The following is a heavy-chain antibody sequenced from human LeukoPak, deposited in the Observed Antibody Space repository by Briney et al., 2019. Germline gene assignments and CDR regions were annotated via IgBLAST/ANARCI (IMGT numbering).Heavy chain of an antibody. CDR1: GYTLTSYY. CDR3: ATLPTGDGGEAVDY. J-gene: IGHJ4*02. D-gene: IGHD7-27*01. V-gene: IGHV1-46*01. Sequence: ASVKVSCKASGYTLTSYYMHWVRQAPGQGLEWMGIINPSGGSTSYAQKFQGRVTMTRDMSTSTIYMELSSLRSEDTAVYYCATLPTGDGGEAVDYWGQGTLVTVSS. CDR2: INPSGGST.